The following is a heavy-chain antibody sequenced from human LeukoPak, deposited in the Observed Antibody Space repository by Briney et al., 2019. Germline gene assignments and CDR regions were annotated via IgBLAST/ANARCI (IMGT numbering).Heavy chain of an antibody. CDR3: ARAPYYYDSSGYSVGDY. Sequence: SETLSLTCAVYGGSFSGYYWGWIRQPPGKGREGIGEINHSGSTNYNPSLKSRVTISVDTSKNQFSLKLSSVTAADTAVYYCARAPYYYDSSGYSVGDYWGQGTLVTVSS. CDR1: GGSFSGYY. CDR2: INHSGST. D-gene: IGHD3-22*01. J-gene: IGHJ4*02. V-gene: IGHV4-34*01.